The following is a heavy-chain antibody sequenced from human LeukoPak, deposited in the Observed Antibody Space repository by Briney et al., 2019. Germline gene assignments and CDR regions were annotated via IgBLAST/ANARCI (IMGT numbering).Heavy chain of an antibody. V-gene: IGHV4-61*02. CDR1: GGSISSGSYY. Sequence: SQTLSLTCTVSGGSISSGSYYWSWIRQPAGKGLEWIGRIYTSGSTNYNPSLKSRVTISVDTSKNQFSLKLSSVTAADTAVNYCARDGAYYMDIWGKGTTVTVSS. D-gene: IGHD3-16*01. CDR3: ARDGAYYMDI. CDR2: IYTSGST. J-gene: IGHJ6*03.